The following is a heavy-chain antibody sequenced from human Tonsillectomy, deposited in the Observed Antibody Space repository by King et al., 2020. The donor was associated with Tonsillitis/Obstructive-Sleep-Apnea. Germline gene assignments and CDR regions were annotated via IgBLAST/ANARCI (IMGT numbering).Heavy chain of an antibody. CDR1: GFTFSSYA. Sequence: VQLVESGGGLVQPGGSLRLSCAASGFTFSSYAMSWVCQAPGKGLEWVSAISGSGGSTYYADSVKGRFTISRDNSKNTLYLQMNSLRAEDTAVYYCAKDEGLRPPYYYYYGLDVWGQGTTVTVSS. D-gene: IGHD5-12*01. V-gene: IGHV3-23*04. J-gene: IGHJ6*02. CDR2: ISGSGGST. CDR3: AKDEGLRPPYYYYYGLDV.